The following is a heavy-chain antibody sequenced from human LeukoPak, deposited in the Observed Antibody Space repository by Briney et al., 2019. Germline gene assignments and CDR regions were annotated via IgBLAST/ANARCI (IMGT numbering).Heavy chain of an antibody. J-gene: IGHJ4*02. V-gene: IGHV3-48*03. CDR2: ISSSGSTI. CDR1: GFTFSSFE. CDR3: AKDWYYYDSSGYLDY. D-gene: IGHD3-22*01. Sequence: GGSLRLSCAASGFTFSSFEMNWVRQAPGKGLEWVSYISSSGSTIYYADSVKGRFTISRDNAKNSLYLQMNSLRAEDTAVYYCAKDWYYYDSSGYLDYWGQGTLVTVSS.